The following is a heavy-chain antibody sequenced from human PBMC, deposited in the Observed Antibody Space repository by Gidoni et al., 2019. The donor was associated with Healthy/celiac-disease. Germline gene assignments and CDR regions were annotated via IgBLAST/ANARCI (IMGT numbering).Heavy chain of an antibody. J-gene: IGHJ6*02. Sequence: QMQLVQSGPEVTTPATSVKVSCKASGFTFTSPAMQWVRQARGQRLEWIGWIVVGSCNTNYAQKFQERVTITRDMSTSTAYMELSSLRSEDTAVYYWAAALLTTAPRINYYGMDVWGQGTTVTVSS. CDR1: GFTFTSPA. CDR2: IVVGSCNT. CDR3: AAALLTTAPRINYYGMDV. V-gene: IGHV1-58*02. D-gene: IGHD4-17*01.